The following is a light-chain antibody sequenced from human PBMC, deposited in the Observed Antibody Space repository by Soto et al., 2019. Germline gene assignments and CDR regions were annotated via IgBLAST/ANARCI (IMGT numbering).Light chain of an antibody. J-gene: IGLJ1*01. CDR3: SSYTSSSTLDV. Sequence: QSALTQPASVSGSPGQSITISCNGTSSDVGGYDYVSWYQQHPGKAPKLMIYDVSNRPSGVSNRFSGSKSGNTASLTISGLQAEDEADYYCSSYTSSSTLDVFGTGTKVTVL. CDR1: SSDVGGYDY. CDR2: DVS. V-gene: IGLV2-14*01.